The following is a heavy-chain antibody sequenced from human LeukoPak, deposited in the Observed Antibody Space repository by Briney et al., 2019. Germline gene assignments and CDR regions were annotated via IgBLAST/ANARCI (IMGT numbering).Heavy chain of an antibody. CDR1: GFTFSSYW. V-gene: IGHV3-7*01. CDR3: ARVEGSRRGSYYYYYYYMDV. Sequence: GGSLRLSCAASGFTFSSYWMSWVRQAPGKGLEWVANIKRDGSEKYYVDSVKGRFTISRDNAKNSLYLQMNSLRAEDTAVYYCARVEGSRRGSYYYYYYYMDVWGKGTTVTVSS. J-gene: IGHJ6*03. CDR2: IKRDGSEK. D-gene: IGHD6-13*01.